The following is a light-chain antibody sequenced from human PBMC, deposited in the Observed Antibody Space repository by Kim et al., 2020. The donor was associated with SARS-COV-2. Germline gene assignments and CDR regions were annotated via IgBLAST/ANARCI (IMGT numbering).Light chain of an antibody. CDR3: SSYERSNVLV. CDR1: SSDIGDYTY. CDR2: HVT. J-gene: IGLJ1*01. V-gene: IGLV2-14*03. Sequence: QSALTQPASASGSPGQWITVSCTGTSSDIGDYTYVSWYQQHPSKAHKLIYYHVTKRPSGLSSRSSGTKCGNTAPLTISMLQTEDEADYYSSSYERSNVLVFGAGTKVTVL.